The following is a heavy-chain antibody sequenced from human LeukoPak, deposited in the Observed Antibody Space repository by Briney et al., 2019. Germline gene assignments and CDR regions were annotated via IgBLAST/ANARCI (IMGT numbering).Heavy chain of an antibody. D-gene: IGHD2-15*01. CDR1: GFTFSSYE. CDR3: ARACSGGSCYGGY. CDR2: ISTSGSTI. V-gene: IGHV3-48*03. J-gene: IGHJ4*02. Sequence: GGSLRLSCAASGFTFSSYEMNWVRQAPGKGLEWVSHISTSGSTIYYADSVKGRFTISRDNAKNSLYLQMNSLRAEDTAVYYCARACSGGSCYGGYWGQGTLVTVSS.